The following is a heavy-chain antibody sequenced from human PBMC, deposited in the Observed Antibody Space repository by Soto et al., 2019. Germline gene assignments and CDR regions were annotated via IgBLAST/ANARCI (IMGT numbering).Heavy chain of an antibody. Sequence: EVQLLESGGGLVQPGGSLRLSCAASGFTFNNYAMTWVRQAPGKGLEWVSAISGTGFNTYYADSVKGRFTISRDNSQNAVYLQMSSLRAEDTAIYYCAKKWVVVTALPPYCFDYWGQGTLVTVSS. CDR2: ISGTGFNT. V-gene: IGHV3-23*01. CDR1: GFTFNNYA. J-gene: IGHJ4*02. D-gene: IGHD2-21*02. CDR3: AKKWVVVTALPPYCFDY.